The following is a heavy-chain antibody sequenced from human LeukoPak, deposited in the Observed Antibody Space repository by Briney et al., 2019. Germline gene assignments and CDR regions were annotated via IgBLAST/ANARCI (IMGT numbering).Heavy chain of an antibody. CDR3: ARAGSGSPGIFDY. D-gene: IGHD1-26*01. V-gene: IGHV4-59*08. CDR1: GVSISSYY. J-gene: IGHJ4*02. CDR2: IQYTGST. Sequence: PSETLSLTCTVSGVSISSYYWRWVRQPPGKGLEWIGYIQYTGSTNYNPSLKSRVTISVDTSKSQFSLKLSSVTAADTAVYYCARAGSGSPGIFDYWGQGTLVTVSS.